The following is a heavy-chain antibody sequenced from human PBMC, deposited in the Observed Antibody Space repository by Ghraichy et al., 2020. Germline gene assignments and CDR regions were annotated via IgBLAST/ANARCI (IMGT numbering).Heavy chain of an antibody. CDR3: ARDLYSYGYDYYYGMDV. V-gene: IGHV3-48*02. Sequence: LSLTCAASGFTFSSYSMNWVRQAPGKGLEWVSYISSSSSTIYYADSVTGRFTISRDNAKHSLYLQMNSLRDEDTAVYYCARDLYSYGYDYYYGMDVWGQGTTVTVSS. D-gene: IGHD5-18*01. CDR2: ISSSSSTI. CDR1: GFTFSSYS. J-gene: IGHJ6*02.